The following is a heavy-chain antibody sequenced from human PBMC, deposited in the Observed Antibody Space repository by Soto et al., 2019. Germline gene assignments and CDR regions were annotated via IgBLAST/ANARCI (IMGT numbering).Heavy chain of an antibody. V-gene: IGHV4-59*01. D-gene: IGHD1-1*01. J-gene: IGHJ5*02. CDR1: GDSMGDYY. CDR3: ARGYSPELRAPWARVNWFDP. Sequence: SDPLSLSCTVSGDSMGDYYWSWIRQPPGKGLEWIGYIYYIGSTNYNPSLKSRVTMSVDTSRNQLSLNLNSVTAADTAVYYCARGYSPELRAPWARVNWFDPWGQGTMVTVS. CDR2: IYYIGST.